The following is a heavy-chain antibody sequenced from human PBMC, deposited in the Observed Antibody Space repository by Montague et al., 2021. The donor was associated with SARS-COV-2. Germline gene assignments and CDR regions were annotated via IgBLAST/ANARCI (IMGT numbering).Heavy chain of an antibody. CDR2: IYYTGET. CDR3: ARFWSGYVDK. Sequence: SETLSLTCSFSGGSIRSYYWSWIRLPPGKPLEWLGYIYYTGETTHNPSLKSRVTISVGTSRSQFSLRLTSVTAAVTAVYFCARFWSGYVDKWSQGTLVTVSS. V-gene: IGHV4-59*01. J-gene: IGHJ4*02. CDR1: GGSIRSYY. D-gene: IGHD3-3*01.